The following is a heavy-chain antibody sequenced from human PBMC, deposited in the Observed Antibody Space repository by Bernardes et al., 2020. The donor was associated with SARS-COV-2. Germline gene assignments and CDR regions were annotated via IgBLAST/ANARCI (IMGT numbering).Heavy chain of an antibody. Sequence: GGSLRLSRAASGFKFSSYGMHWVRQVPGKGLDWVAVISYDGIKKYYADSVKGRFTISRDNSNNTLILEMNNLRTEDTALYYCAKGLAALTSWGQGTLVTVSP. V-gene: IGHV3-30*18. CDR1: GFKFSSYG. D-gene: IGHD6-6*01. J-gene: IGHJ5*02. CDR2: ISYDGIKK. CDR3: AKGLAALTS.